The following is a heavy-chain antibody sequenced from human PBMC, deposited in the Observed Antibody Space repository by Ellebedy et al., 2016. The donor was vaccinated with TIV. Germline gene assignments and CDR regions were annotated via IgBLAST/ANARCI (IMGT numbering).Heavy chain of an antibody. CDR2: ISGSGGST. V-gene: IGHV3-23*01. CDR1: GFTFSSYA. CDR3: ATWGSYYYDSSGYHYFDY. D-gene: IGHD3-22*01. Sequence: GGSLRLSXAASGFTFSSYAMSWVRQAPGKGLEWVSAISGSGGSTYYADSVKGRFTISRDNSKNTLYLQMNSLRAEDTAVYYCATWGSYYYDSSGYHYFDYWGQGTLVTVSS. J-gene: IGHJ4*02.